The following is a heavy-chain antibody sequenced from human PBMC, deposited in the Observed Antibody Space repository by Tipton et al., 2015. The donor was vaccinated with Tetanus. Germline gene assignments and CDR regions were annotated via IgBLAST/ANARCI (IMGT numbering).Heavy chain of an antibody. V-gene: IGHV4-34*01. CDR3: ARGYSSSWDYYYGMDV. D-gene: IGHD6-13*01. CDR1: GGSFSGYY. CDR2: INHSGST. J-gene: IGHJ6*02. Sequence: GLVKPSETLSLTCAVYGGSFSGYYWSWIRQPPGKGLEWIGEINHSGSTNYNPSLKSRVTISVDTSKNQFSLKLSSVTAADTAVYYCARGYSSSWDYYYGMDVWGQGTTVTVSS.